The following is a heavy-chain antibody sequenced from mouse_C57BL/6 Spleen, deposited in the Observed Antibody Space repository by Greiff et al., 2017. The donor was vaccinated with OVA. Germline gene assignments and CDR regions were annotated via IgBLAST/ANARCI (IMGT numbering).Heavy chain of an antibody. J-gene: IGHJ2*01. V-gene: IGHV1-74*01. D-gene: IGHD1-1*01. Sequence: QVQLKQPGAELVKPGASVKVSFKASGSTFTSYWLHWVKQRPGQGLEWIGRIHPSVSDTKHNQKFKGKATLTVDKTSSTAYKQLSSLTPEDSSVYYDAIEGNYYGSSLDYWGQGTTLTVSS. CDR2: IHPSVSDT. CDR1: GSTFTSYW. CDR3: AIEGNYYGSSLDY.